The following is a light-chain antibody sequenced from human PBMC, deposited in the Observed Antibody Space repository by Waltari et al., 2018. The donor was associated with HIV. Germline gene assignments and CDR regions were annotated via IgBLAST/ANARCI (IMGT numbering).Light chain of an antibody. V-gene: IGLV3-1*01. CDR3: QAWDKTVV. Sequence: YGLTQAPSVSVSPGQTAYISCSGDELGDKYASWYQHKPGQSPVLVIYQENRRPSGIPERFSGSNSGNTATLTISGTQAMDEADYYCQAWDKTVVFGGGTKLTV. CDR1: ELGDKY. CDR2: QEN. J-gene: IGLJ2*01.